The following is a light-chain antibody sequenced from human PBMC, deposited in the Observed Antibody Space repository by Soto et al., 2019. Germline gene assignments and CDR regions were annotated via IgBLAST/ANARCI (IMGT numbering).Light chain of an antibody. V-gene: IGLV2-14*01. CDR2: EVS. J-gene: IGLJ1*01. CDR3: SSYRSGGTFV. Sequence: QSVLTQPASVSGSPGQSITISCTGTSSDVGNYKYVSWYQQHPGKAPKLMIYEVSNRPSGVSNRFSGSKSGNTASLTISGLQAEDEADYYCSSYRSGGTFVFGSGTKLTVL. CDR1: SSDVGNYKY.